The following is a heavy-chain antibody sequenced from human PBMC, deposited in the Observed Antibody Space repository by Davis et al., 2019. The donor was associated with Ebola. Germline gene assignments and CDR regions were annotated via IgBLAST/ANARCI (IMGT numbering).Heavy chain of an antibody. Sequence: GESLKISCAASGFTFSGYGMHWVRQAPGKGLEWVAVISYDGSNKYYADSVKGRFTISRDNSKNTLYLQMNSLRAEDTAVYYCAKVELRGYWGQGTLVTVSS. J-gene: IGHJ4*02. CDR3: AKVELRGY. CDR2: ISYDGSNK. D-gene: IGHD3-10*01. CDR1: GFTFSGYG. V-gene: IGHV3-30*18.